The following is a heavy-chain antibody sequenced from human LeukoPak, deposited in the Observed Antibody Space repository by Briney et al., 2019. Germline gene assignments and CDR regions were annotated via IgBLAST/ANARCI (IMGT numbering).Heavy chain of an antibody. J-gene: IGHJ6*03. CDR1: GGSISSYY. CDR3: ARVYYGSGSYSGPYYYYMDV. V-gene: IGHV4-59*01. CDR2: IYYSGST. D-gene: IGHD3-10*01. Sequence: PSETLSLTCTVSGGSISSYYWSWIRQPPGKGLEWIGYIYYSGSTNYNPSLKSRVTISVDTSKNQFSLKLSSVTAADTAVYYCARVYYGSGSYSGPYYYYMDVWGKGTTVTISS.